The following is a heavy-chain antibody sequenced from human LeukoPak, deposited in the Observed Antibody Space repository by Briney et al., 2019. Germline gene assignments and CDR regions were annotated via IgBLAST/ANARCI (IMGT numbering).Heavy chain of an antibody. D-gene: IGHD6-6*01. J-gene: IGHJ4*02. V-gene: IGHV3-23*01. CDR2: ISGSGGST. Sequence: EGSLRLSCAASGFTFSSYAMSWVRQAPGKGLEWVSAISGSGGSTYYADSVKGRFTISRDNSKNTLYLQMNSLRAEDTAVYYCAKARYSSSSGIDYWGQGTLVTVSS. CDR1: GFTFSSYA. CDR3: AKARYSSSSGIDY.